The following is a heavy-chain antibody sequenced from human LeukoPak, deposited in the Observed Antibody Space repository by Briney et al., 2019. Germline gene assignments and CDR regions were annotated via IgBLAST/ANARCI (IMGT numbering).Heavy chain of an antibody. V-gene: IGHV3-21*01. CDR2: ISSSSSYI. CDR3: AREFYDYGDYGFFDY. D-gene: IGHD4-17*01. CDR1: GFTFSSYS. Sequence: GGSLRLSCAASGFTFSSYSMNWVRQAPGKGLEWVSSISSSSSYIYYADSVEGRFTISRDNAKNSLYLQMNSLRAEDTAVYYCAREFYDYGDYGFFDYWGQGTLVTVSS. J-gene: IGHJ4*02.